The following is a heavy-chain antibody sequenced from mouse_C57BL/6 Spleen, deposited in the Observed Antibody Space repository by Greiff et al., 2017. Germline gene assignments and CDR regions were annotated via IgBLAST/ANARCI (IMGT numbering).Heavy chain of an antibody. CDR2: IYPGDGDT. CDR1: GYAFSSYR. D-gene: IGHD2-4*01. Sequence: QVQLQQSGAELVKPGASVKISCKASGYAFSSYRMNWVKQRPGKGLVWIGQIYPGDGDTNYNGKFKGKATLTADKSSSTAYMQLSSLTSEDSAVYFCAKGDYDGTPAYWGQGTLVTVSA. V-gene: IGHV1-80*01. CDR3: AKGDYDGTPAY. J-gene: IGHJ3*01.